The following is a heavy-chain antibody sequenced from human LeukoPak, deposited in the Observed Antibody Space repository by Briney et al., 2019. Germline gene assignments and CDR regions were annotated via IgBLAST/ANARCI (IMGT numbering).Heavy chain of an antibody. D-gene: IGHD6-13*01. J-gene: IGHJ6*02. CDR2: ISSSGGST. Sequence: GGSLRLSCAASGFTFGSYAMSWVRQAPGKGLEWVSAISSSGGSTYYADSVKGRFTISRDNSKNTLYLQMNSLRAEDTAVYYCAKDETWSSSWSHYYYYYGMDVWGQGTTVTVSS. CDR3: AKDETWSSSWSHYYYYYGMDV. CDR1: GFTFGSYA. V-gene: IGHV3-23*01.